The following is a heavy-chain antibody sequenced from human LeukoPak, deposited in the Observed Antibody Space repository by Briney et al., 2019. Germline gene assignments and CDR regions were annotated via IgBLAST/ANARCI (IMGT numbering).Heavy chain of an antibody. D-gene: IGHD2-21*02. CDR1: GFTFSGSA. CDR2: IRSKANSYAT. CDR3: TSPNCGGDCSYYYYMDV. Sequence: GGSLRLSCAASGFTFSGSAMHWVRQASGKGLEWVGRIRSKANSYATAYAASVKGRFTTSRDDSKNTAYLQMNSLKTEDTAVYYCTSPNCGGDCSYYYYMDVWGKGTTVTVSS. J-gene: IGHJ6*03. V-gene: IGHV3-73*01.